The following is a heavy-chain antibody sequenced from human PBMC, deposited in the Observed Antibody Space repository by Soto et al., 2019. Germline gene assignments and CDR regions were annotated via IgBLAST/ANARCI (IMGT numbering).Heavy chain of an antibody. CDR1: GFTFSSYW. J-gene: IGHJ1*01. V-gene: IGHV3-74*01. Sequence: PGGSLRLSCAASGFTFSSYWMHWVRQPPGKGLVWVSHINSDGSSTTYADSVKGRFTISRDNAKNSLYLQMNSLRAEDTAVYYCASQQKLATFQHWGQGTLVTVAS. CDR3: ASQQKLATFQH. CDR2: INSDGSST. D-gene: IGHD6-13*01.